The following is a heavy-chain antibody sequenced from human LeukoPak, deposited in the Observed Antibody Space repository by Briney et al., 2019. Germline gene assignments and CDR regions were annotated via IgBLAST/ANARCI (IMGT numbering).Heavy chain of an antibody. CDR1: GYTFTSYA. Sequence: ASVKVSCKASGYTFTSYAMHWMRQAPGQRLEWMGWINAGNGNTKYSQKFQGRVTITRDTSASTAYMELSSLRSEDTAVYYCATSAGLRYFDWGFDYWGQGTLVTVSS. D-gene: IGHD3-9*01. CDR3: ATSAGLRYFDWGFDY. CDR2: INAGNGNT. V-gene: IGHV1-3*01. J-gene: IGHJ4*02.